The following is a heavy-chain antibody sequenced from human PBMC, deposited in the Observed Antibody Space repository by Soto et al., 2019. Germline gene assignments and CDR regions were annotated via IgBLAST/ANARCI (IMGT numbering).Heavy chain of an antibody. CDR1: GYTFTSYY. J-gene: IGHJ5*02. V-gene: IGHV1-2*02. CDR3: ARDMYTNYVNYFDL. D-gene: IGHD3-16*01. Sequence: ASVKVSCKASGYTFTSYYIHWVRQAPGQGLEWMGWINPITGGTNYAPKFQGRVTMTRDTSITTAYMELSRLRSDDTAVYYCARDMYTNYVNYFDLWGQGTLVTVSS. CDR2: INPITGGT.